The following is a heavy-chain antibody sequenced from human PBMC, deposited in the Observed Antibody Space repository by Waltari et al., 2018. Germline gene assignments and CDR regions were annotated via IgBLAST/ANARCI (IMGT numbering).Heavy chain of an antibody. CDR2: KKQDGSVK. V-gene: IGHV3-7*01. CDR3: TRGGNSLWDY. D-gene: IGHD1-7*01. CDR1: GSTFGTFW. Sequence: EVQLVESGGGLVQPGGSLRLSCAGSGSTFGTFWMHWVRQAPGKGLEWVANKKQDGSVKYYVDSVKGRFTISRDNAKNSLYLQMNSLRAEDTAVYYCTRGGNSLWDYWGQGTLVTVSS. J-gene: IGHJ4*02.